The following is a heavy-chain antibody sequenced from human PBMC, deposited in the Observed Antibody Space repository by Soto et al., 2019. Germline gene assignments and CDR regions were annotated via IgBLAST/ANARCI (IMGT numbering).Heavy chain of an antibody. V-gene: IGHV1-69*13. CDR1: GGTFSSYA. J-gene: IGHJ6*02. CDR3: ARASIGGSNDDLYGMDV. CDR2: IIPIFGTA. Sequence: SVKVSCKASGGTFSSYAISWVRQAPGQGLEWMGGIIPIFGTANYAQKFQGRVTITADESTSTAYMELSSLRSEDTAVYYCARASIGGSNDDLYGMDVWGQGTTVTVAS. D-gene: IGHD1-1*01.